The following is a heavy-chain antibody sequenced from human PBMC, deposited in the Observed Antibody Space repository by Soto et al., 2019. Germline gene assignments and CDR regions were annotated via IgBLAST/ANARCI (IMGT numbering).Heavy chain of an antibody. V-gene: IGHV4-30-4*01. J-gene: IGHJ6*02. D-gene: IGHD5-12*01. CDR1: GGSINSADYY. CDR2: IYYSGST. Sequence: SETLSLTCTVSGGSINSADYYWSWVRQPPGKGLEWIGYIYYSGSTYFNPSLKSRVTISKDTSRNQFSLRLSSVTAADTAVYFCARAIVVTIGGMDVWGQGTTVTVSS. CDR3: ARAIVVTIGGMDV.